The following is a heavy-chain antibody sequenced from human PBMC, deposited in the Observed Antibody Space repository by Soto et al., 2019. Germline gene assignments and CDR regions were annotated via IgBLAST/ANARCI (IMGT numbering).Heavy chain of an antibody. V-gene: IGHV3-7*03. CDR2: IKEDGSEK. CDR3: VRVGRLGGY. D-gene: IGHD3-16*01. CDR1: GFTFSNYW. J-gene: IGHJ4*02. Sequence: EVQLVESGGGLVQPGGSLRLSCAASGFTFSNYWMSWVRQAPGKGLEWVANIKEDGSEKYYADSVKGRFTISRDNAKNSLYLQMNSLRAEDTAVYYCVRVGRLGGYWGQGTLVTVSS.